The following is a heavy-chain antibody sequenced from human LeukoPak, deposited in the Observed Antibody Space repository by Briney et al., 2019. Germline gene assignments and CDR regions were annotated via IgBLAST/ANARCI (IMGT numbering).Heavy chain of an antibody. J-gene: IGHJ4*02. V-gene: IGHV1-69*04. CDR1: GGTFTSYA. Sequence: SVKVSCKASGGTFTSYAISWVPHAPGRGLEWMGRIIPILGMTHYTQKLQGRVTITADKSTGTAYMELTSLRSEDTAVYYCARDLVVSCSSTSCSVAPSDCWGQGTLVTVSS. D-gene: IGHD2-2*01. CDR2: IIPILGMT. CDR3: ARDLVVSCSSTSCSVAPSDC.